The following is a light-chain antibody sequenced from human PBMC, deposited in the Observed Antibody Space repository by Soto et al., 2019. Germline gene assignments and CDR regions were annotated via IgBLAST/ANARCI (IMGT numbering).Light chain of an antibody. Sequence: QAVVTQPASLSGSPGQSITISCTGSTNDIGRYEYVSWFQQHPGKVPKLLIYEIRNRPSGVSARFSGSQSGNTASLTISGLRAEDEAHYYCSSYTDSTTVIFGGGTKLTVL. CDR2: EIR. J-gene: IGLJ2*01. CDR1: TNDIGRYEY. CDR3: SSYTDSTTVI. V-gene: IGLV2-14*01.